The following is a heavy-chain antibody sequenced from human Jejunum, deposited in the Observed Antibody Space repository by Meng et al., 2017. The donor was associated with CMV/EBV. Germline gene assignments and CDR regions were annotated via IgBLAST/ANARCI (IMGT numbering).Heavy chain of an antibody. V-gene: IGHV7-4-1*02. CDR3: ARVAPSGYRYFDY. J-gene: IGHJ4*02. CDR1: GYTFINYA. CDR2: INTNTGNP. D-gene: IGHD3-3*01. Sequence: QVQRVQSGSGLKKTGASVTVSFKASGYTFINYAMNWVRQAPGQGLEWMGWINTNTGNPTYAQGFTRRFVFSLDTSFRTAYLQISSLKAEDTAVYYCARVAPSGYRYFDYWGQGTLVTVSS.